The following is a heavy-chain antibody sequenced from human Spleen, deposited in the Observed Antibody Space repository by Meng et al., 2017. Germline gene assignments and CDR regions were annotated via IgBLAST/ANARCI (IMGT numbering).Heavy chain of an antibody. D-gene: IGHD6-13*01. V-gene: IGHV3-9*01. CDR2: ISWNSGSI. CDR1: GFTFDDYA. CDR3: AKDTERSKSSSWYLGYYFDY. J-gene: IGHJ4*02. Sequence: GGSLRLSCAASGFTFDDYAMHWVRQAPGKGLEWVSGISWNSGSIGYADSVKGRFTISRDNAKNSLYLQMNSLRAEDTALYYCAKDTERSKSSSWYLGYYFDYWGQGTLVTVSS.